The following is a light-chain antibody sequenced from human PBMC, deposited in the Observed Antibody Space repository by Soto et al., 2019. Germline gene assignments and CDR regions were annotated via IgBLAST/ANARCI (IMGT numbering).Light chain of an antibody. V-gene: IGKV1-33*01. J-gene: IGKJ3*01. Sequence: DIQMTQSPSSLSASVGDRVTITCQARQDISNYLNWYQQKPGKAPKLLIYDASNLETGVPSRFSGSGSGTDFTFTISSLQPEDIATYYCQQYDNLPPFTFGHGTKVDIK. CDR3: QQYDNLPPFT. CDR1: QDISNY. CDR2: DAS.